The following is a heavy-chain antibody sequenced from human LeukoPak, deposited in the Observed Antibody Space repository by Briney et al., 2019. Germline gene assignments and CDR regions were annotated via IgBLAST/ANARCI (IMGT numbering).Heavy chain of an antibody. J-gene: IGHJ3*02. V-gene: IGHV5-51*01. D-gene: IGHD6-19*01. Sequence: PGGSLRLSCKGSGYGFRSYWIGWVRQMPGKGLEYMGLIYPADSHVRYSPSFQGQVTISVDQSISTAYLQWSSLRASDTAMYYCARSGGQWLSRDSYDTWGQGTMVTVSS. CDR3: ARSGGQWLSRDSYDT. CDR1: GYGFRSYW. CDR2: IYPADSHV.